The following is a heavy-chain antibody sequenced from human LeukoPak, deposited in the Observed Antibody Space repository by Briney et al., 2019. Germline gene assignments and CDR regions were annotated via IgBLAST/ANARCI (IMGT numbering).Heavy chain of an antibody. CDR3: AKDLNWGSSVAGAFDI. CDR2: IRYDGSNK. D-gene: IGHD7-27*01. CDR1: GFTFSSYA. J-gene: IGHJ3*02. V-gene: IGHV3-30*02. Sequence: GGSLRLSCAASGFTFSSYAMHWVRQAPGKGLEWVAFIRYDGSNKYYADSVKGRFTISRDNSKNTQYLQMNSLRAEDTAVYYCAKDLNWGSSVAGAFDIWGQGTMVTVSS.